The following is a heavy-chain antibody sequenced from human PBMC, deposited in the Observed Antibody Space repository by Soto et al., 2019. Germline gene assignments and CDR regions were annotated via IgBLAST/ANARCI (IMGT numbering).Heavy chain of an antibody. V-gene: IGHV3-30-3*01. D-gene: IGHD6-19*01. J-gene: IGHJ6*02. CDR1: GFTFSSYA. Sequence: GGSLRLSCAASGFTFSSYAMHWVRQAPGKGLEWVAVISYDGSNKYYADSVKGRFTISRDNSKNTLYLQMNSLRAEDTAVYYCARDRVAVAGSWYYYYGMDVWGQGTTVTVS. CDR2: ISYDGSNK. CDR3: ARDRVAVAGSWYYYYGMDV.